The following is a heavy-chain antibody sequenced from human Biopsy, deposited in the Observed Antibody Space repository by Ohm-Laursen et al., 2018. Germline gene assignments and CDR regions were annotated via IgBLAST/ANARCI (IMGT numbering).Heavy chain of an antibody. CDR2: IHYTGHI. CDR1: GDTISTYY. D-gene: IGHD3-22*01. J-gene: IGHJ5*02. CDR3: ARGDYFDSNGYFWFDP. Sequence: TLSLTSIVSGDTISTYYWNWIRQTPGKGLEWIGYIHYTGHIRINPSLNSRATISVDTSKDQFSLKLSSLTAADTAVYYCARGDYFDSNGYFWFDPWGQGTLVTVSS. V-gene: IGHV4-59*12.